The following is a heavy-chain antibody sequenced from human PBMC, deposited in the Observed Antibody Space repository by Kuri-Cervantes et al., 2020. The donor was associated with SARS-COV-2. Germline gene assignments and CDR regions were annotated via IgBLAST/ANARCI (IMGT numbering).Heavy chain of an antibody. CDR1: GGSISRGSYY. V-gene: IGHV4-61*02. CDR2: IYTSGST. Sequence: LRLSCTVSGGSISRGSYYWSWIRQPAGKGLEWIGRIYTSGSTNYNPSLKSRVTISVDTSKNQFSLKLCSVTAADTAVYYCARGGRTRNSYYFDYWGQGTLGTVSS. CDR3: ARGGRTRNSYYFDY. D-gene: IGHD3-10*01. J-gene: IGHJ4*02.